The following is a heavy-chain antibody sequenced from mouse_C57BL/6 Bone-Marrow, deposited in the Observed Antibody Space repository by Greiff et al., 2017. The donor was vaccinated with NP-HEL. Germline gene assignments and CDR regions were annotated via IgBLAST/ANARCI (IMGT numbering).Heavy chain of an antibody. V-gene: IGHV6-3*01. D-gene: IGHD2-4*01. J-gene: IGHJ3*01. CDR1: GFTFSNYW. CDR3: TGYDYDRAY. CDR2: IRLKSDNYAT. Sequence: EVKLLESGGGLVQPGGSMKLSCVASGFTFSNYWMNWVRQSPEKGLEWVAQIRLKSDNYATHYAESVKGRFTISRDDSKSSVYLQMNNLRAEDTGIYYCTGYDYDRAYWGQGTLVTVSA.